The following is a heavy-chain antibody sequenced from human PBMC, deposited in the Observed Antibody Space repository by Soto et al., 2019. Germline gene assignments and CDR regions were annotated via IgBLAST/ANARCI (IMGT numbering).Heavy chain of an antibody. J-gene: IGHJ5*02. CDR3: ARVKRSTSRLDP. V-gene: IGHV4-61*08. CDR1: GDSVSSGAYY. D-gene: IGHD1-26*01. Sequence: SETLSLTCSVSGDSVSSGAYYWSWIRQPPGKGLEWIGYVYYSGSTSYNPSLETEVTISVDTSKNQFSLKLTSVTPADTAIYYCARVKRSTSRLDPWGQGTLVTVSS. CDR2: VYYSGST.